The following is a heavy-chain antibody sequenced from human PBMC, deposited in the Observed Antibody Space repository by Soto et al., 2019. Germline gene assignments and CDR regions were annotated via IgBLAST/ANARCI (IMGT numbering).Heavy chain of an antibody. CDR2: ISAYNDNT. V-gene: IGHV1-18*04. D-gene: IGHD1-1*01. Sequence: GASVKVSCKASGYAFTTYGITWVRQAPGQGLEWMGWISAYNDNTNYAPKFQGRVTMTTDTSTNTAYMELRSLRADDTAMYYCARESWNYDYYYGMDVWGQGTTVTVSS. CDR3: ARESWNYDYYYGMDV. CDR1: GYAFTTYG. J-gene: IGHJ6*02.